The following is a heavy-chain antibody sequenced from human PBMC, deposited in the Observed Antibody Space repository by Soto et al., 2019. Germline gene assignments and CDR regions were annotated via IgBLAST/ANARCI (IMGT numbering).Heavy chain of an antibody. J-gene: IGHJ4*02. CDR1: GFTFSSYW. Sequence: HPGGSLRLSCAASGFTFSSYWMSWARQAPGKGLEWVANIKQDGSEKYYVDSVKGRFTISRDNAKNSLYLQMNSLRAEDTAVYYCASSFYGEPIEPPFFDYWGQGTLVTVSS. V-gene: IGHV3-7*02. D-gene: IGHD2-2*01. CDR2: IKQDGSEK. CDR3: ASSFYGEPIEPPFFDY.